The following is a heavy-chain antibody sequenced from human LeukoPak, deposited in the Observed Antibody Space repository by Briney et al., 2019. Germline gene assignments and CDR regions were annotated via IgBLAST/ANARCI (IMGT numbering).Heavy chain of an antibody. V-gene: IGHV4-38-2*02. CDR3: AHYNSNDAFDV. CDR1: GYSISSGYY. CDR2: LYHSGTT. Sequence: SETLSLTCTVSGYSISSGYYWGWIRQPPGKGLEWIGSLYHSGTTYYNPSLKSRVTLSVDTSKNQFSLRLSSVTAADTAIYCCAHYNSNDAFDVWGQGTMVTVSS. J-gene: IGHJ3*01. D-gene: IGHD2/OR15-2a*01.